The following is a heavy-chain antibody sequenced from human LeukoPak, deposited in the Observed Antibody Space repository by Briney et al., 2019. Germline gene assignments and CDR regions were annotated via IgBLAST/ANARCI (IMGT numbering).Heavy chain of an antibody. CDR2: INDDETST. D-gene: IGHD1-26*01. V-gene: IGHV3-74*01. J-gene: IGHJ4*02. CDR1: GFSFSSSW. CDR3: ATTGSGSYYDY. Sequence: GGSLRLSWAATGFSFSSSWLHWVRHVAGKGLEWVSLINDDETSTTHAESVKSRFTISSDKANNTLFLQMNSLRAEDTAVYYCATTGSGSYYDYWGQGTLVTVSS.